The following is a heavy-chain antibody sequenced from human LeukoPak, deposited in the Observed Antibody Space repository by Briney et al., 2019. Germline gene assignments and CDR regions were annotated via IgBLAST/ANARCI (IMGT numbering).Heavy chain of an antibody. CDR2: IIPIFGTA. CDR1: GGTFSSYA. D-gene: IGHD3-3*01. CDR3: ARDSFWSGYNNWFDP. Sequence: ASVKVSCKASGGTFSSYAISWVRQAPGQGFEWMGGIIPIFGTANYAQKFQGRVTITADESTSTAYMELSSLRSEDTAVYYCARDSFWSGYNNWFDPWGQGTLVTVSS. J-gene: IGHJ5*02. V-gene: IGHV1-69*13.